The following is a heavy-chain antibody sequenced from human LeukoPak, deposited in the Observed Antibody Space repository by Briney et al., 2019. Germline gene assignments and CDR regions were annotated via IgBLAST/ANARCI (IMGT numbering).Heavy chain of an antibody. CDR1: GFTFSSYE. CDR3: ARDLGYCTSTSCYGLYGMDV. V-gene: IGHV3-48*03. D-gene: IGHD2-2*01. Sequence: GGSLRLSCAASGFTFSSYEMNWVRQAPGKGLEWVSYISSSGSTIHYADSVKGRFTISRDNAKNSLYLQMNSLRAEDTAVYYCARDLGYCTSTSCYGLYGMDVWGKGTTVTVSS. J-gene: IGHJ6*04. CDR2: ISSSGSTI.